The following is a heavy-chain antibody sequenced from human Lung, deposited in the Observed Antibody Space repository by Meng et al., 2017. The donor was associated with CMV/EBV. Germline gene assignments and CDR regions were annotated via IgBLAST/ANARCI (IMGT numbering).Heavy chain of an antibody. D-gene: IGHD5-24*01. CDR3: ARGANGFNLGFFDS. V-gene: IGHV4-61*02. J-gene: IGHJ4*02. Sequence: QVQLQESGPGLVKPSQPLSLTCTVSGGSVSGGTYSWSWTRQPAGKGLEWIGRIYTTGTTNYNPSLKSLVIISADTSKNQFSLRLTSVTAADTAVYYCARGANGFNLGFFDSWGQGNLVTVSS. CDR1: GGSVSGGTYS. CDR2: IYTTGTT.